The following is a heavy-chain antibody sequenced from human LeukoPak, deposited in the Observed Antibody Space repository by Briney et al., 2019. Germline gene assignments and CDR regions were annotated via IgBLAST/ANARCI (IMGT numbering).Heavy chain of an antibody. CDR1: GYSISSGYY. D-gene: IGHD4-23*01. CDR2: IYASGRS. V-gene: IGHV4-38-2*02. J-gene: IGHJ4*02. Sequence: SETLSLTCAVSGYSISSGYYWGWIRQPPGKGLEGIGSIYASGRSNYNSSLRGRVTISLDASQNQISLELTSVTAADTAVYYCARERRGYGGTFDYWGQGTLVTVSS. CDR3: ARERRGYGGTFDY.